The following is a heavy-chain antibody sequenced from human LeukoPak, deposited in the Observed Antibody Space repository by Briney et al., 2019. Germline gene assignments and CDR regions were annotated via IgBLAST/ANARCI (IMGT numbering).Heavy chain of an antibody. Sequence: HPGGSLRLSCTAFGFTFGDYGLSWFCQAPGKGLEWIGFIRSKKVLGGAIEYAASVKGRFTFSRDDSKSIAYLQMNDLRTDDTAVYYCTRDWWRLGFDYWGQGTLVTVSS. J-gene: IGHJ4*02. D-gene: IGHD2-21*02. CDR1: GFTFGDYG. CDR3: TRDWWRLGFDY. V-gene: IGHV3-49*03. CDR2: IRSKKVLGGAI.